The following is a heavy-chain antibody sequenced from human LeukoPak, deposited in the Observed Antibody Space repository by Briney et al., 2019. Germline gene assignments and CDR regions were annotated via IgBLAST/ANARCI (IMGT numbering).Heavy chain of an antibody. J-gene: IGHJ6*03. D-gene: IGHD2-2*02. CDR3: ARAPNLYTSYYYYMDV. CDR2: INPSGGST. V-gene: IGHV1-46*01. CDR1: GYTFTGYY. Sequence: ASVKVSCKASGYTFTGYYMHWVRQAPGQGLEWMGIINPSGGSTSYAQKFQGRVTMTRDMSTSTVYMELSSLRSEDTAVYYCARAPNLYTSYYYYMDVWGKGTTVTVSS.